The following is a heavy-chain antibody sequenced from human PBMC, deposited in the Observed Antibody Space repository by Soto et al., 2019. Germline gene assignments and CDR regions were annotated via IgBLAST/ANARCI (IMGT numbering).Heavy chain of an antibody. D-gene: IGHD2-15*01. J-gene: IGHJ4*02. V-gene: IGHV4-59*12. CDR1: GGSISSYY. Sequence: SETLSLTCTVSGGSISSYYWSWIRQPPGKGLEWIGYINHSGSTNYNPSLKSRVTISVDTSKNQFSLKLSSVTAADTAVYYCARGPNLGYCSGGSCPFDYWGQGTLVTVSS. CDR3: ARGPNLGYCSGGSCPFDY. CDR2: INHSGST.